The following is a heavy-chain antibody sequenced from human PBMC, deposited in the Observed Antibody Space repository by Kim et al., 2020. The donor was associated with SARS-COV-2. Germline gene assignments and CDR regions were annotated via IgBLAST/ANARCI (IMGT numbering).Heavy chain of an antibody. Sequence: SETLSLTCTVSGGSISSGGYYWSWIRQHPGKGLEWIGYIYYSGSTYYNPSLKSRVTISVDTSKNQFSLKLSSVTAADTAVYYCARTGLQEEYDPWGQGTLVTVSS. D-gene: IGHD4-4*01. CDR2: IYYSGST. CDR1: GGSISSGGYY. V-gene: IGHV4-31*03. CDR3: ARTGLQEEYDP. J-gene: IGHJ5*02.